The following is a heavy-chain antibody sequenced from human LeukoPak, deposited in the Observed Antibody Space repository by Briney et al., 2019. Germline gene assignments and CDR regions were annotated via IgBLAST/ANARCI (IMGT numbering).Heavy chain of an antibody. D-gene: IGHD6-19*01. CDR1: GGSISSGSYY. CDR2: IYTSGST. V-gene: IGHV4-61*02. CDR3: ARDAAVAGTSGWFDP. J-gene: IGHJ5*02. Sequence: SQTLSLTCTVSGGSISSGSYYWSWIRQPPGKGLEWIGRIYTSGSTNYNPSLKSRVTISVDTSKNQSSLKLSSVTAADTAVYYCARDAAVAGTSGWFDPWGQGTLVTVSS.